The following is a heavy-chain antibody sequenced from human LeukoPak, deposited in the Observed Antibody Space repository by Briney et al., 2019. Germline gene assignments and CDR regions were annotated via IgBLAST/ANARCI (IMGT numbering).Heavy chain of an antibody. V-gene: IGHV1-2*02. J-gene: IGHJ6*03. CDR2: INPNSGGT. CDR1: GYTFTGYY. D-gene: IGHD4-17*01. CDR3: ARDMTTVTGYYYYYMDV. Sequence: GASVKVSCKASGYTFTGYYMHWVRQAPGQGLEWMGWINPNSGGTNYAQKFQGRVTMTRDTSISTAYMELSRLRSDDTAVYYCARDMTTVTGYYYYYMDVWGKGTTVTVSS.